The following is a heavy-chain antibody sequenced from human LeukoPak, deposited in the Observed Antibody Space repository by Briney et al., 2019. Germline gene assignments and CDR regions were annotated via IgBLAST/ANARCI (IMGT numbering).Heavy chain of an antibody. CDR3: ARDVEWEPTGNWLDP. V-gene: IGHV1-18*01. CDR1: GYTFTSKG. D-gene: IGHD1-26*01. CDR2: IGADNGNT. J-gene: IGHJ5*02. Sequence: GASVKVSCKASGYTFTSKGISWGRQPPGQGMGRMGGIGADNGNTNYAQKLQGRVTMTTDTSTSTAYMELRSLRSDDTAVYYCARDVEWEPTGNWLDPWGQGTLVTVSS.